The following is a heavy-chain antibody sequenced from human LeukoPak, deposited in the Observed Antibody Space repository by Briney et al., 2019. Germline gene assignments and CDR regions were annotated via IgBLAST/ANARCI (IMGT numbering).Heavy chain of an antibody. Sequence: VASVKVSFTASAYTFTVYAISWVRHAPGQGHERMGWINTGTGNPTYAQGFTGRFVFSVDTSVSTAFLQINSLKAEDTAFYYWKGVVATFDHWGQGTLVTVSS. CDR3: KGVVATFDH. V-gene: IGHV7-4-1*02. CDR1: AYTFTVYA. J-gene: IGHJ4*02. CDR2: INTGTGNP. D-gene: IGHD2-15*01.